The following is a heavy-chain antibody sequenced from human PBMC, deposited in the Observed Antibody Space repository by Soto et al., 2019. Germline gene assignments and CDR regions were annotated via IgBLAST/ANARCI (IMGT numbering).Heavy chain of an antibody. Sequence: ASVKVSCKASGYAFIDHYIHWLRQAPGQGLEWMGWINPNGGVTKYAQKFQGRVTMTGDTSISTVYMDLSGLRSDDMAVYYCVRGRSVLYLDLWGRGTQVTVSS. CDR3: VRGRSVLYLDL. J-gene: IGHJ1*01. CDR1: GYAFIDHY. CDR2: INPNGGVT. D-gene: IGHD1-20*01. V-gene: IGHV1-2*02.